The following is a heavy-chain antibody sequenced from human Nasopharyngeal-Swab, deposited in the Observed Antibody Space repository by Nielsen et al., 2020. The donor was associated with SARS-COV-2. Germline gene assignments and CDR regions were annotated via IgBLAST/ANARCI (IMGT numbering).Heavy chain of an antibody. CDR2: IGSSGGAT. Sequence: WIRQPPGKGLEWVSYIGSSGGATYYADSVKGRFTISRDNAKKSLYLQMNSLRAEDTAVYYCARVHTGTFYYDSSGYPDYWGQGTLVTVSS. CDR3: ARVHTGTFYYDSSGYPDY. V-gene: IGHV3-11*01. J-gene: IGHJ4*02. D-gene: IGHD3-22*01.